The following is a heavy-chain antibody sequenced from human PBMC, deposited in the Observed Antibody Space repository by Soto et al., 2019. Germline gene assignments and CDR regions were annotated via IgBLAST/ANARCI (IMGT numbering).Heavy chain of an antibody. V-gene: IGHV3-74*01. J-gene: IGHJ5*02. CDR1: GFTFSTYY. D-gene: IGHD1-26*01. Sequence: EVQLVESGGGLGQPGGSLRLSCAASGFTFSTYYMHWVRQAPGKGLVWVSRINSDGSRTNYADSVKGRFTTFRDNAKNTLYLQLNSLTAEDTAVYYCATVETGSYDWFDPWGQGTLVTVSS. CDR2: INSDGSRT. CDR3: ATVETGSYDWFDP.